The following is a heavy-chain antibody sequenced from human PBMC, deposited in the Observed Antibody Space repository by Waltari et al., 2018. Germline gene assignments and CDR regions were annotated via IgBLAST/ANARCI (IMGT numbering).Heavy chain of an antibody. D-gene: IGHD6-13*01. CDR3: ARPTGYSSSWYYFDY. J-gene: IGHJ4*02. Sequence: EVQLVQSGAEVKKPGESLKISCKGSGYSFSSYWIGWVRPMPGKGLEWMGIIYPGDSDTRYSPSFQGQVTISADKSISTAYLQWSSLKASDTAMYYCARPTGYSSSWYYFDYWGQGTLVTVSS. V-gene: IGHV5-51*01. CDR2: IYPGDSDT. CDR1: GYSFSSYW.